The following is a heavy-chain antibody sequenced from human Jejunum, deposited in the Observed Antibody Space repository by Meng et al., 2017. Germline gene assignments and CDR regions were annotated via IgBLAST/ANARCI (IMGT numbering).Heavy chain of an antibody. J-gene: IGHJ5*02. D-gene: IGHD3-22*01. V-gene: IGHV4-4*02. CDR3: ARSPQYYDSSGFAFDP. CDR1: GDSISSNNR. Sequence: QVQLQESGPGLVRPSGTLTLTCSVSGDSISSNNRWTWVRQPPGRGLEWIGEIYHSGSTYYNSSLKSRVTISVDTSKNQFSLTLSAVTAADTAVYYCARSPQYYDSSGFAFDPWGQGTLVTVSS. CDR2: IYHSGST.